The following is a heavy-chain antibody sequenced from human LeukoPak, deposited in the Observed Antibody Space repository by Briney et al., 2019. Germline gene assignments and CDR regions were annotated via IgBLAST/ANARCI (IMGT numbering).Heavy chain of an antibody. D-gene: IGHD6-19*01. CDR2: IYYSGST. CDR1: GGSISSYY. CDR3: ARRAVANWFDP. J-gene: IGHJ5*02. Sequence: SETLSLTCTVSGGSISSYYWSWIRQPPGKGLEWIGYIYYSGSTNYNPSLKSRVAISVDTSKNQFSLKLSSVTAADTAVYYCARRAVANWFDPWGQGTLVTVSS. V-gene: IGHV4-59*08.